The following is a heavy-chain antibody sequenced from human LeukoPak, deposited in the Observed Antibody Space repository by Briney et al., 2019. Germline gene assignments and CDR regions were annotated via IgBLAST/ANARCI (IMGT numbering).Heavy chain of an antibody. J-gene: IGHJ3*02. CDR3: AREAGYYDSSGYYLSDGAFDI. CDR1: GGTFSSYA. Sequence: SVKVSCKASGGTFSSYAISWVRQAPGHGLEWMGRIIPILGIANYAQKFQGRVTITADKSTSTAYMELSSLRSEDTAVYYCAREAGYYDSSGYYLSDGAFDIWGQGTMVTVSS. D-gene: IGHD3-22*01. CDR2: IIPILGIA. V-gene: IGHV1-69*04.